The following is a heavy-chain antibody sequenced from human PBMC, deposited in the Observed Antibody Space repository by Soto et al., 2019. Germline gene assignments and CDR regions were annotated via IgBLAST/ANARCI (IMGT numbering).Heavy chain of an antibody. CDR3: KTDLIVLGMDV. Sequence: GGSLRLSCAASGFTFSNAWMSWVRQAPGKGLEWVGRIKSKTDGGTTDYAAPVKGRFTISRDDSKNTLYLQMNSLKTEDTAVYYCKTDLIVLGMDVWGQGTTVTVSS. CDR2: IKSKTDGGTT. V-gene: IGHV3-15*01. J-gene: IGHJ6*02. CDR1: GFTFSNAW. D-gene: IGHD2-21*01.